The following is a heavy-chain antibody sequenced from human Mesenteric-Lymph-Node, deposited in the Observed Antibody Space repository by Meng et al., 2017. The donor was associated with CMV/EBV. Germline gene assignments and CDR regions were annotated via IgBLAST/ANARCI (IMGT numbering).Heavy chain of an antibody. Sequence: SETLSLTCTVSGASISNYYWSWIRQPPGKGLEWIGYIYYSGSTIYNPSLKSRVTISVDTSRTQFSLRLSSVTAADTAVYYCARGRWTGGWFDPWGQGILVTVSS. V-gene: IGHV4-59*01. CDR2: IYYSGST. D-gene: IGHD3/OR15-3a*01. J-gene: IGHJ5*02. CDR1: GASISNYY. CDR3: ARGRWTGGWFDP.